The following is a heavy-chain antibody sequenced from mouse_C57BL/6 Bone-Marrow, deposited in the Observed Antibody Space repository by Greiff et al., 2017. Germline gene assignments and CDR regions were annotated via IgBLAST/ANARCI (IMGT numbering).Heavy chain of an antibody. D-gene: IGHD1-1*01. CDR1: GYTFTSYW. J-gene: IGHJ4*01. CDR3: ARFNYYGSSYPHYYAMDY. Sequence: VQLQQPGAELVKPGASVKLSCKASGYTFTSYWMHWVKQRPGQGLEWIGMIHPNSGSTTYNEKFMSKATLTVDKSSSTAYMQLSSLTSEDSAVYYCARFNYYGSSYPHYYAMDYWGQGTSVTVSS. CDR2: IHPNSGST. V-gene: IGHV1-64*01.